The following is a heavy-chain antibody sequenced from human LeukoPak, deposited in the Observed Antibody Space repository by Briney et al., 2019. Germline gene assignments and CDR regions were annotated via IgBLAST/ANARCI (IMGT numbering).Heavy chain of an antibody. CDR3: ARWDGYSSSPDY. Sequence: ASVKVSCKASGYTFTGYYVHWVRQAPGQGLEWMGWINPNSGGTNYAQKFQGGVTMTRDTSISTTYMEVSRLRSDDTAVYYCARWDGYSSSPDYRGQGTLATVSS. CDR2: INPNSGGT. V-gene: IGHV1-2*02. J-gene: IGHJ4*02. D-gene: IGHD6-13*01. CDR1: GYTFTGYY.